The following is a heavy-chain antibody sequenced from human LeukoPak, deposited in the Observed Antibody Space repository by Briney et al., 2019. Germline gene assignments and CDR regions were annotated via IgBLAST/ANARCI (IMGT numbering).Heavy chain of an antibody. Sequence: PGGSLRLSCAASGFTFSNYAMTWVRQAPGKGLEWVSTISDSGGTTYYTDPVKDRFTISRDNSKNTLYLQMNSLRAEDTAVYYCAKDYFASGSYFDYWGQGTLVTVSS. CDR1: GFTFSNYA. CDR3: AKDYFASGSYFDY. J-gene: IGHJ4*02. V-gene: IGHV3-23*01. D-gene: IGHD3-10*01. CDR2: ISDSGGTT.